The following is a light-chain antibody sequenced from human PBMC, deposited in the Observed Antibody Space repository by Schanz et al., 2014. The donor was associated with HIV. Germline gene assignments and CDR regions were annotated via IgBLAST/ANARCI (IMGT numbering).Light chain of an antibody. J-gene: IGKJ1*01. CDR2: SAS. Sequence: EIVLTQSPGTLSLSPGERATLSCRASQSVSNNYLAWYQQTPGQAPSLLIYSASSRATAIPDRFSGSGSGTDFTLTISRLEPEDFAVYYCQQYGDSPRTFGQGTKVDI. V-gene: IGKV3-20*01. CDR1: QSVSNNY. CDR3: QQYGDSPRT.